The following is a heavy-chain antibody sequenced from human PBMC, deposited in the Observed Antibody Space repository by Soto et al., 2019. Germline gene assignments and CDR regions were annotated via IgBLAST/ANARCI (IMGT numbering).Heavy chain of an antibody. D-gene: IGHD1-1*01. J-gene: IGHJ5*02. CDR3: ARGDNWNDNYDWFDP. Sequence: XSVKVSFKASGYTFTSYDINWVRHSTGQGLEWMGWMNPNSGNTGYAQKFQGRVTMTRNTSISTAYMELSSLRSQDTAVYYCARGDNWNDNYDWFDPWGQGTLVTVSS. CDR2: MNPNSGNT. V-gene: IGHV1-8*01. CDR1: GYTFTSYD.